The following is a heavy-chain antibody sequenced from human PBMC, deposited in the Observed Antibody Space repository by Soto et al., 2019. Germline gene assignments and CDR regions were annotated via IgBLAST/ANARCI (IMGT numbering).Heavy chain of an antibody. CDR1: GFTFSSYA. V-gene: IGHV3-23*01. D-gene: IGHD3-9*01. Sequence: EVQLLESGGGLVQPGGSLRLSCAASGFTFSSYAMSCVRQPPGKGLEWVSAISGSGASTYYADSVKGRFTISRDNAKNTLYLQMNSLRAEDTAVYYCAHFDWFIDYWGQGTLVTVSS. CDR3: AHFDWFIDY. CDR2: ISGSGAST. J-gene: IGHJ4*02.